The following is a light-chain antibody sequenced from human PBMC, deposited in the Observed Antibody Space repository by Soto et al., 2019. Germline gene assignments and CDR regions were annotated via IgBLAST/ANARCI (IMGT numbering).Light chain of an antibody. Sequence: EMVLTQSPGTLSLSPGERATLACRASHSVSSSFLAWYQQKPGQAPRLLIYGASSRATGIPDRFSGSGSGTDFTLTISRLEPEDFAVYYCQQYDSSPLTFGGGTKVVIK. V-gene: IGKV3-20*01. CDR2: GAS. CDR3: QQYDSSPLT. J-gene: IGKJ4*01. CDR1: HSVSSSF.